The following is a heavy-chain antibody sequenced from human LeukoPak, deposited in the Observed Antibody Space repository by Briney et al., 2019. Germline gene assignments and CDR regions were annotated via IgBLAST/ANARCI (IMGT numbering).Heavy chain of an antibody. J-gene: IGHJ4*02. V-gene: IGHV4-59*12. D-gene: IGHD4-17*01. Sequence: SETLSLTCTVSGGSISSYYWSWIRQPPGKGLEWIGYIYYSGSTNYNPSLKSRVTISVDTSKNQFSLKLSSVTAADTAMYYCARRRGAYGDYVYWGQGTLVTVSS. CDR3: ARRRGAYGDYVY. CDR2: IYYSGST. CDR1: GGSISSYY.